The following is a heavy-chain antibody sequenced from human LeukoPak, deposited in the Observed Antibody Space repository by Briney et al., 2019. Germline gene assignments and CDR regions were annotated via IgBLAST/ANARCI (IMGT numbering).Heavy chain of an antibody. CDR2: ITSSSSYT. CDR3: ARYNWNYFYWFDP. Sequence: PGGTLRLSCAASGFTFTDYYMSWIRQAPGKGLEWVSYITSSSSYTNYADSVKGRFTISRDNAKKSLHLQMNSLRAEDTAVYYCARYNWNYFYWFDPWSQGTLVTVS. D-gene: IGHD1-7*01. J-gene: IGHJ5*02. V-gene: IGHV3-11*06. CDR1: GFTFTDYY.